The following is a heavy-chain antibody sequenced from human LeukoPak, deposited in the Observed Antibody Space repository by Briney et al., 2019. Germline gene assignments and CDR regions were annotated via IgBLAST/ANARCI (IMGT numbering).Heavy chain of an antibody. D-gene: IGHD5-18*01. CDR3: ASEDVDTGDF. Sequence: GGSLRLSCAASGFTFTNAGIHWVRLAAGKGLEWVSFISHDGTNKYYSDSVDGRFTVFRLNSQNTVRLQMTDLRPDDTATYYCASEDVDTGDFWGQGTLVTVSS. CDR1: GFTFTNAG. J-gene: IGHJ4*02. V-gene: IGHV3-30*01. CDR2: ISHDGTNK.